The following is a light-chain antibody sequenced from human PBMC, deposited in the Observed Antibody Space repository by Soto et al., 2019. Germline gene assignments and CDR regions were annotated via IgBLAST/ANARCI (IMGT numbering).Light chain of an antibody. V-gene: IGLV2-23*01. CDR3: CLYAGRGILL. CDR2: EVY. J-gene: IGLJ2*01. Sequence: QSALTQPASVSGSPGQSVTISCTGTSSDIGTSNIVSWYQQHPGKAPKHIIYEVYNRPSLFSDRFSGSTSGNTASLTISGRQAEDEGDYYCLYAGRGILLFGGGTKLTVL. CDR1: SSDIGTSNI.